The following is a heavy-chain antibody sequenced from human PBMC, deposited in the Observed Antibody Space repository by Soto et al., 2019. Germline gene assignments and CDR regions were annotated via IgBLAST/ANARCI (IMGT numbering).Heavy chain of an antibody. CDR3: AGSGQPFDP. CDR1: GGSIRSNS. CDR2: IYYSGST. D-gene: IGHD3-3*01. V-gene: IGHV4-59*01. Sequence: PSETLSLTCTVSGGSIRSNSWSWIRQPPGKGLEWIGYIYYSGSTNYNPSLKSRVTISVDTSKNQFSLKLSSVTAADTAVYYCAGSGQPFDPWGQGTLVTVSS. J-gene: IGHJ5*02.